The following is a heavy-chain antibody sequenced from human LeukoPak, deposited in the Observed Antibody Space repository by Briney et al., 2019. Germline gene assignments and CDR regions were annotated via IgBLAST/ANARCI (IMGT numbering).Heavy chain of an antibody. CDR3: AKGADEYSVDY. Sequence: GGSLRLSCAASGFTFSSYGMHWVRQAPGKGLEWVAVISYDGSNKYYADSVKGRFTISRDNSKNTPYLQMNSLRAEDTAVYYCAKGADEYSVDYWGQGTLVTVSS. CDR2: ISYDGSNK. CDR1: GFTFSSYG. V-gene: IGHV3-30*18. J-gene: IGHJ4*02. D-gene: IGHD6-6*01.